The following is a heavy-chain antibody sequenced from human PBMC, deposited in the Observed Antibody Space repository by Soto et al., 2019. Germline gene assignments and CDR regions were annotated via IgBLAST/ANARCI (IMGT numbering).Heavy chain of an antibody. CDR3: AKAHVMVVPGSTFDY. D-gene: IGHD6-19*01. CDR2: IYHGGTT. J-gene: IGHJ4*01. V-gene: IGHV4-38-2*02. Sequence: KTTDTLSLTCTVSGYSISSGSYWGWIRQPPGKGPEWIASIYHGGTTFYNPSLKSRVSVSVDKSNNQFSLKLRSVTAADTAVYYCAKAHVMVVPGSTFDYWGHGPLVTLSS. CDR1: GYSISSGSY.